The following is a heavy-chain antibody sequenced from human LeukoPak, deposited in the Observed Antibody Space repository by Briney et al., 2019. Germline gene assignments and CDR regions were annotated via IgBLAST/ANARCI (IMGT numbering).Heavy chain of an antibody. J-gene: IGHJ4*02. CDR2: ISAYNGNT. Sequence: GASVKVSCKASGYTFTSYGISWLRQAPGQGLEWMGWISAYNGNTNYAQKLQGRVTMTTDTSTSTAYMELRSLRSDDTAVYYCARVNHHFDIVVVPAAIDYWGQGTLVTVSS. V-gene: IGHV1-18*01. D-gene: IGHD2-2*02. CDR3: ARVNHHFDIVVVPAAIDY. CDR1: GYTFTSYG.